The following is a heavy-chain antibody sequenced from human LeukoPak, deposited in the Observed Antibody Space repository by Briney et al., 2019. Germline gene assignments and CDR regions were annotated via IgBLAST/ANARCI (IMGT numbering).Heavy chain of an antibody. Sequence: GGSLRLSCAASGFTFSTYWMSWVRQAPGKGLEWVANIKKDGTEKYYVDSVKGRFTISRDNAKNSLYLQMNSLRAEDTAVYYCTRGVGAAGYWGQGTLVTVSS. D-gene: IGHD6-13*01. CDR2: IKKDGTEK. J-gene: IGHJ4*02. V-gene: IGHV3-7*05. CDR1: GFTFSTYW. CDR3: TRGVGAAGY.